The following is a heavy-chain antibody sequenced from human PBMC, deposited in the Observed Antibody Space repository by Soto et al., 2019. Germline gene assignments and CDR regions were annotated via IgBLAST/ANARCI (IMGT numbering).Heavy chain of an antibody. V-gene: IGHV1-69*01. CDR2: IIPIFGTA. J-gene: IGHJ6*02. D-gene: IGHD3-9*01. CDR3: ASRGVFCSVAYYCYGMDV. CDR1: GGTFSSYA. Sequence: QVQLVQSGAEVKKPGSSVKVSCKASGGTFSSYAISWVRQAPGQGLEWMGGIIPIFGTANYAQKFQGRVTITADESTSTAYMELSSLRSEDTAVYYCASRGVFCSVAYYCYGMDVWGQGTTVTVSS.